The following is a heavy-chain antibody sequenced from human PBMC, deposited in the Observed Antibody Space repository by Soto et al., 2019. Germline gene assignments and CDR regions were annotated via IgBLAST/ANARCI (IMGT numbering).Heavy chain of an antibody. CDR2: VSKSDYT. Sequence: GGSLRLSCAVSGFTFNNYGINWVRQAPGKGLEWVSSVSKSDYTYYSDSVKGRFTISRDNAKNSVSLQMNTLRAEDTAVYYCAREDSIIIPAVSDFWGQGALVTVSS. CDR1: GFTFNNYG. V-gene: IGHV3-21*01. D-gene: IGHD2-2*01. J-gene: IGHJ4*02. CDR3: AREDSIIIPAVSDF.